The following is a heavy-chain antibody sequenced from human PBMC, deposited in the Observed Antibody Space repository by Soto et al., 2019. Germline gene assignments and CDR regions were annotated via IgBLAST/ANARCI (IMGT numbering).Heavy chain of an antibody. CDR2: IKSKTDGGTT. D-gene: IGHD6-13*01. CDR1: GFTFSNAW. Sequence: GGSLRLSCAASGFTFSNAWMNWVRQAPGKGLEWVGRIKSKTDGGTTDYAAPVKGRFTISRDDSKNTLYLQMNSLKTEDTAVYYCTTDSDLVHSSSWYELDYWGQGTLVTVSS. CDR3: TTDSDLVHSSSWYELDY. J-gene: IGHJ4*02. V-gene: IGHV3-15*07.